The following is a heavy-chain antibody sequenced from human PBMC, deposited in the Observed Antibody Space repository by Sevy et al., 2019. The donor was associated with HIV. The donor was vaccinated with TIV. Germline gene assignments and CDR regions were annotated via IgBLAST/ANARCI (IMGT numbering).Heavy chain of an antibody. CDR1: GFTFSSYA. CDR3: AKDSTKNRGTRPYSSGWYFDY. V-gene: IGHV3-23*01. CDR2: ISGSGGST. Sequence: GGSLRLSCAASGFTFSSYAMSWVRQAPGKGLEWVSAISGSGGSTYYADSVKGRFTISRDNSKNTLYLQMNSLRAEDTAVYYCAKDSTKNRGTRPYSSGWYFDYWGRGTLVTVSS. D-gene: IGHD6-25*01. J-gene: IGHJ4*02.